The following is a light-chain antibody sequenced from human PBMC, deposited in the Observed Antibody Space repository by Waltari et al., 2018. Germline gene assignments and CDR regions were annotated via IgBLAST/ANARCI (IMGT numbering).Light chain of an antibody. CDR1: SSDIGAFIF. V-gene: IGLV2-14*01. CDR2: DVS. CDR3: SSFSSSTAGI. J-gene: IGLJ2*01. Sequence: QSGLTQPASVSGSPGQSITISCAATSSDIGAFIFISWYHQRPGKSPELLVYDVSHRPSGVSTRFSGSKSDSTAALTISGLQAEDEAVYYCSSFSSSTAGIFGGGTKVTVL.